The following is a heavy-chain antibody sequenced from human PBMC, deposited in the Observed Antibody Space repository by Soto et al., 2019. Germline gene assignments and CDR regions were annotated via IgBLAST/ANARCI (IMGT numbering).Heavy chain of an antibody. J-gene: IGHJ4*02. D-gene: IGHD5-18*01. CDR3: ALGTRGYSYGYYFDY. Sequence: SETLSLTCAVYGGSFSGYYWSWIRQPPGKGLEWIGEINHSGSTNYNPSLKSRVTISVDTSKNQFSLKLSSVTAADTAVYYCALGTRGYSYGYYFDYWGQGTLVIVSS. V-gene: IGHV4-34*01. CDR2: INHSGST. CDR1: GGSFSGYY.